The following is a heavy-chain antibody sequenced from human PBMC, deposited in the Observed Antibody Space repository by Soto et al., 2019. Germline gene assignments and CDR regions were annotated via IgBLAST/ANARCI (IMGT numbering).Heavy chain of an antibody. CDR1: GFTVSSNY. CDR2: IYTGGDT. J-gene: IGHJ4*02. V-gene: IGHV3-66*01. Sequence: GGSLRLSYAASGFTVSSNYMSWVRQAPGKGLEWVSVIYTGGDTYYADSVKGRFTISRDNSKNTLYLQMSGLRAEDTAVYYCARGKSPYYFDYWGQGTLVTVSS. CDR3: ARGKSPYYFDY.